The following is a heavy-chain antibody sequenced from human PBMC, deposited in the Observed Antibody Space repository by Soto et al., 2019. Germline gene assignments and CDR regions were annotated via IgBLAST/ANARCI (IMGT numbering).Heavy chain of an antibody. CDR2: IWYDGSNK. V-gene: IGHV3-33*01. CDR3: ARDIGEGDIAARPIGDYYYYGMDV. J-gene: IGHJ6*02. Sequence: GGSLRLSCAASGFTFSSYGMHWVRQAPGKGLEWVAVIWYDGSNKYYADSVKGRFTISRDNSKNTLYLQMNSLRAEDTAVYYCARDIGEGDIAARPIGDYYYYGMDVWGQGTTVTVSS. CDR1: GFTFSSYG. D-gene: IGHD6-6*01.